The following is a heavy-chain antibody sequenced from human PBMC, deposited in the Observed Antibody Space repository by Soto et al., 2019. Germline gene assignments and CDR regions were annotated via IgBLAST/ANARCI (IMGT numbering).Heavy chain of an antibody. CDR2: ISSSSSYI. V-gene: IGHV3-21*04. CDR1: GFTFSRYS. J-gene: IGHJ3*02. D-gene: IGHD6-19*01. Sequence: PGGALRLSCAASGFTFSRYSMNWVRQAPGKGLEWVSSISSSSSYIYYADSVKGRFTISRDNSKNTLYLQLNSLRAEDTAVYYCAKVQYICGWFGDAFEIWGQGTMVTVSS. CDR3: AKVQYICGWFGDAFEI.